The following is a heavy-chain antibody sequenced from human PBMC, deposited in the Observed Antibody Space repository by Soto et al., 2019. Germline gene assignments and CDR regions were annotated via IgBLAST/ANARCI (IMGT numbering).Heavy chain of an antibody. V-gene: IGHV3-7*05. D-gene: IGHD6-13*01. Sequence: EVQLQEAGGDLVQPGGSLRLYCAASGFTLIAYWRTWVRQAPGKGLEWVANINRDGSKKSYLDSVRGRFTISRDNVGSSLSRQRDSLRADDTALYYCARDVSPGSSSLYLDAFDIWGQGTMVTVSS. CDR2: INRDGSKK. CDR1: GFTLIAYW. J-gene: IGHJ3*02. CDR3: ARDVSPGSSSLYLDAFDI.